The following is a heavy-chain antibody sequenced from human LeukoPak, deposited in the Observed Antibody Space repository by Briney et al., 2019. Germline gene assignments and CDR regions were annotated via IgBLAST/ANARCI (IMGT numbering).Heavy chain of an antibody. CDR1: GFTFSSYW. CDR2: IKQDGSEK. Sequence: GGSLRLSCAASGFTFSSYWMSWVRQAPGKGLEWVANIKQDGSEKYYVDSVKGRFTISRGNAKNSLYLQMNSLRAEDTAVYYCARDQRLVGATYDYWGQGTLVTVSS. CDR3: ARDQRLVGATYDY. V-gene: IGHV3-7*01. J-gene: IGHJ4*02. D-gene: IGHD1-26*01.